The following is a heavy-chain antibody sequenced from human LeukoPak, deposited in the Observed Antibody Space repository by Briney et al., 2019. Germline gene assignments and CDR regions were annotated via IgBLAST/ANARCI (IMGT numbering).Heavy chain of an antibody. CDR1: GYSFTSYW. CDR3: ASLVSGVGNWFDP. D-gene: IGHD1-26*01. CDR2: IYPGDSDT. Sequence: GESLKISCKGSGYSFTSYWIVWVRQMPGKGLEWMGIIYPGDSDTRYSPSFQGQVTLSADKSISTAYLQWSSLKASDTAMYYCASLVSGVGNWFDPWGQGTLVTVSS. J-gene: IGHJ5*02. V-gene: IGHV5-51*01.